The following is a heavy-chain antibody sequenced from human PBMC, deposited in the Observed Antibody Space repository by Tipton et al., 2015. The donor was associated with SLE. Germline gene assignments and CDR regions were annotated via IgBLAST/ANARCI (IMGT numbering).Heavy chain of an antibody. CDR1: GGSFSGYY. CDR3: ARDVSFCGGNCYPGHVDV. Sequence: TLSLTCAVYGGSFSGYYWGWIRQPPGKGLEWIGSIYHTGRTYYNPSLKSRVTISVDTSKNQFSLKLSSVTAADTAVYYCARDVSFCGGNCYPGHVDVWGKGTMAVVSS. D-gene: IGHD2-21*01. J-gene: IGHJ6*04. CDR2: IYHTGRT. V-gene: IGHV4-38-2*02.